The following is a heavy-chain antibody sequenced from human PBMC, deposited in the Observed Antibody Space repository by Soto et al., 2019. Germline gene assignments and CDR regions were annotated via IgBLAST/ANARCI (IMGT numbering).Heavy chain of an antibody. V-gene: IGHV4-39*01. J-gene: IGHJ2*01. CDR1: GGSISSSSYY. D-gene: IGHD5-18*01. CDR3: ASTRYSTNWYFDL. CDR2: IYYSGST. Sequence: QLQLQESGPGLVKPSETLSLTCTVSGGSISSSSYYWGWIRQPPGKGLEWIGSIYYSGSTYYNPSLKSRVTISVDTSKNQFSLKLSSVTAADAAVYYCASTRYSTNWYFDLWGRGTLVTVSS.